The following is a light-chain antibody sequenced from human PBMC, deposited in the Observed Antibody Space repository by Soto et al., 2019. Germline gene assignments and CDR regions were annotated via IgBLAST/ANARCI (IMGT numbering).Light chain of an antibody. CDR2: GAS. Sequence: EIVLTQSPGTLSLSPGERATLSCRASQSVSSSYLAWYQQKPGQAPRLLIYGASSRATGIPDRFSGSGSGPDFTLTISRLESDDFAVYYCQQYGSSPPAYTFGQGTKLEIK. J-gene: IGKJ2*01. V-gene: IGKV3-20*01. CDR1: QSVSSSY. CDR3: QQYGSSPPAYT.